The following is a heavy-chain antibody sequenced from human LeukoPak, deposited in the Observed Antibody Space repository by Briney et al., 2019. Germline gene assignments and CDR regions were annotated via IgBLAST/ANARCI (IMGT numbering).Heavy chain of an antibody. CDR2: IIPIFGTA. CDR3: ARDQEYGSGRYLDY. V-gene: IGHV1-69*06. J-gene: IGHJ4*02. CDR1: GGTFSSYA. D-gene: IGHD3-10*01. Sequence: GSSVKVSCKASGGTFSSYAISWVRQAPGQGLEWMGGIIPIFGTANYAQKFQGRVTITADKSTSTAYMELSSLRSEDTAVYYCARDQEYGSGRYLDYWGQGTLVTVSS.